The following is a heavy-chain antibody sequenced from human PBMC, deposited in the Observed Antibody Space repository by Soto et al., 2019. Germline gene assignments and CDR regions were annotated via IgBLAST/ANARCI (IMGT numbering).Heavy chain of an antibody. CDR1: GFSLATSAVG. Sequence: SGPTLVNPTETLTLTCAFSGFSLATSAVGVGWIRQPPGKALEWLALIYWNDDKRYSPSLKNRLTITKDTSKTQVVLTMTNVDPVDTATYYCAHCQHYEILPLFRSNALDIWGQETMVAVSS. CDR3: AHCQHYEILPLFRSNALDI. CDR2: IYWNDDK. D-gene: IGHD3-9*01. J-gene: IGHJ3*02. V-gene: IGHV2-5*01.